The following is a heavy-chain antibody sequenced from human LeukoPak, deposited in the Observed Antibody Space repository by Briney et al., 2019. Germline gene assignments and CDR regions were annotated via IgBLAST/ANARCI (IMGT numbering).Heavy chain of an antibody. CDR2: IYYSGST. V-gene: IGHV4-61*01. J-gene: IGHJ4*02. CDR1: GGSVSRGSYY. CDR3: ARVSYYDILTGYPISPTFDY. D-gene: IGHD3-9*01. Sequence: SETLSLTCTVSGGSVSRGSYYWSWIRQPPGKGLEWIGYIYYSGSTNYNPSLKSRVNISVDTSENQFSLKLTSVTAVDTAVYYCARVSYYDILTGYPISPTFDYWGQGTLVTVSS.